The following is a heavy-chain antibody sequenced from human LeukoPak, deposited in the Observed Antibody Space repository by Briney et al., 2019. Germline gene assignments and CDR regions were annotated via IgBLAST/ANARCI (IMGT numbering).Heavy chain of an antibody. CDR1: GYTFTSYH. Sequence: GASVKVSCKASGYTFTSYHINWVRQATGQGLEWMGWMNPSSGNTGYAQKFQGRVTITADKSTSTAYMELSSLRSEDTAVYYCARGRCGSTSCYDYYFDYWGQGTLVTVSS. V-gene: IGHV1-8*01. CDR3: ARGRCGSTSCYDYYFDY. J-gene: IGHJ4*02. D-gene: IGHD2-2*01. CDR2: MNPSSGNT.